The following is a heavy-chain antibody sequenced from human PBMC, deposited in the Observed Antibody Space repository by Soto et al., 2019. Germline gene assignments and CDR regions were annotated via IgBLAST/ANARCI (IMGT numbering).Heavy chain of an antibody. CDR2: INTKVGDT. Sequence: QVQLVQSGAEVKEPGDSVRVSCEASGYTFTAYYIHWVRQAPGQGLEWMGWINTKVGDTTYAQDFQGRVSMTRDMSISTVYMEFSRLTAGDPAIYSCARNLDYYYGPGSGNGHGFWGQGTTVTVFS. CDR3: ARNLDYYYGPGSGNGHGF. V-gene: IGHV1-2*02. D-gene: IGHD3-10*01. J-gene: IGHJ6*02. CDR1: GYTFTAYY.